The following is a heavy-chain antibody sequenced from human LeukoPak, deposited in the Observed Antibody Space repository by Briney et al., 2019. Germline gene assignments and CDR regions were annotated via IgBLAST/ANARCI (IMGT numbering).Heavy chain of an antibody. J-gene: IGHJ4*02. CDR3: ATADYDFWSGYYKGYDY. CDR2: INHSGST. V-gene: IGHV4-34*01. D-gene: IGHD3-3*01. Sequence: SETLSLTCAVYGGSFSGYYWSRIRQPPGKGLEWIGEINHSGSTNYNPSLKSRVTISVDTSKNQFSLKLSSVTAADTAVYYCATADYDFWSGYYKGYDYWGQGTLVTVSS. CDR1: GGSFSGYY.